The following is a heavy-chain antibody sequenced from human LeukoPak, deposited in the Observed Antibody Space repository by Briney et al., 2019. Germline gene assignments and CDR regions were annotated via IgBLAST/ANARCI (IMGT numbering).Heavy chain of an antibody. CDR3: AKGGPEASAGLSWFDP. D-gene: IGHD1-14*01. CDR1: GGSVNFYY. J-gene: IGHJ5*02. V-gene: IGHV4-59*02. Sequence: SETLSLTCTVSGGSVNFYYGHWMRQPPGKGLAWIGYTFYSGNAKYNPSLESRVTISVDRSKNQISLNLNSVTAADTAVYYCAKGGPEASAGLSWFDPWGQGTLVTVSS. CDR2: TFYSGNA.